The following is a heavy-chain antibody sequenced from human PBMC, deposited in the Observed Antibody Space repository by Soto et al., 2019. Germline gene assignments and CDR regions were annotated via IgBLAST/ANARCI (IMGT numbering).Heavy chain of an antibody. CDR3: ARTSKFDC. J-gene: IGHJ4*02. V-gene: IGHV4-39*07. CDR2: INHSGST. CDR1: GDSISTSRYY. Sequence: PSETLSLTCTVSGDSISTSRYYWSWIRQPPGKGLEWIGEINHSGSTNYNPSLKSRVTMSVDTSKNQFSLKLSSVTAADTAVYYCARTSKFDCWGQGTLVTVSS. D-gene: IGHD6-6*01.